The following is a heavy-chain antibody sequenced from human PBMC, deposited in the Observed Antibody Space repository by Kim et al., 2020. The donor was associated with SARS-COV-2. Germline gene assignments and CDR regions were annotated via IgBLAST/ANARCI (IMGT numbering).Heavy chain of an antibody. CDR2: IIPIFGTA. D-gene: IGHD1-26*01. Sequence: SVKVSCKASGGTFSSYAISWVRQAPGQGLEWMGGIIPIFGTANYAQKFQGRVTITADESTSTAYMELSSLRSEDTAVYYCARAPGEWELLFRNYGMDVWGQGTTVTVSS. V-gene: IGHV1-69*13. J-gene: IGHJ6*02. CDR1: GGTFSSYA. CDR3: ARAPGEWELLFRNYGMDV.